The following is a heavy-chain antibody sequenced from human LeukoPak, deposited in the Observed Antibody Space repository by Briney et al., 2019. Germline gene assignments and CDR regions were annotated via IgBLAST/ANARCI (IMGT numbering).Heavy chain of an antibody. V-gene: IGHV4-4*09. CDR1: GDSISGYY. Sequence: SETLSLTCTVSGDSISGYYWSWIRQTPGKGLEWIGYIHSSGNTHYNPSLRSRVTMSVDTSKNQFSLRLTSGTAADTAVYFCARGYFDTSGNSNPSDYWGQGALVNVSS. CDR3: ARGYFDTSGNSNPSDY. D-gene: IGHD4-23*01. CDR2: IHSSGNT. J-gene: IGHJ4*02.